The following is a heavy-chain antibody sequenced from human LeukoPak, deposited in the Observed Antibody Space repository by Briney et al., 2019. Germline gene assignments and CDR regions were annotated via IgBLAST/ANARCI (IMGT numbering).Heavy chain of an antibody. D-gene: IGHD2-2*01. V-gene: IGHV3-21*01. CDR1: GFTFSSYS. J-gene: IGHJ4*02. Sequence: GGSLRLSCAASGFTFSSYSMNWVRQAPGKGLEWVSSISSSSSYIYYADSVKGRFTIPRDNAKNSLYLQMNSLRAEDTAVYYCARAQQLPNFDYWGQGTLVAVSS. CDR2: ISSSSSYI. CDR3: ARAQQLPNFDY.